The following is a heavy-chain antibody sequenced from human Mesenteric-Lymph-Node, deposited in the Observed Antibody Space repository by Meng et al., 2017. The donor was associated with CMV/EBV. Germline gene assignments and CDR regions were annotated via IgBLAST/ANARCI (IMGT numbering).Heavy chain of an antibody. CDR1: TFTGYY. J-gene: IGHJ4*02. D-gene: IGHD2-2*01. CDR3: ARESVRQDIVVVPAATNY. CDR2: INPNSGGT. Sequence: TFTGYYMHWMRKAPGQGLEWMGRINPNSGGTNYAQKFQGRVTMTRDTSISTAYMELSRLRSDDTAVYYCARESVRQDIVVVPAATNYWGQGTLVTVSS. V-gene: IGHV1-2*06.